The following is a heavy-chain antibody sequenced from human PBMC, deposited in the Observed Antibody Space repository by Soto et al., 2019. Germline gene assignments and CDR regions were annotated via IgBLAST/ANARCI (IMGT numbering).Heavy chain of an antibody. CDR3: TRGITLQGSGTDDDYFDY. J-gene: IGHJ4*02. V-gene: IGHV3-73*01. D-gene: IGHD3-10*01. CDR2: IRSKANSYAT. Sequence: EVQLVESGGGLVQPGGSLKLSCAASGFTFSGSAMHWVRQASGKGLEWVGRIRSKANSYATAYAASVKSRFTISRDDSKNTAYLQMNSRKTEDTAVYYCTRGITLQGSGTDDDYFDYWGQGTLVTVSS. CDR1: GFTFSGSA.